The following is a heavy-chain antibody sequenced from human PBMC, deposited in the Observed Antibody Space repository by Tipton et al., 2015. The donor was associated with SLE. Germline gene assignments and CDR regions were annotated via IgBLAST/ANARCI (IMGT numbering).Heavy chain of an antibody. J-gene: IGHJ4*02. Sequence: SLRLSCAASGFTFSSYAMHWVRQAPGKGLEWVAVISYDGSNKYYADSVKGRFTISRDNSKNTLYLQMNSLRAEDTAVYYCAKEPTGTGYYFDYWGQGTLVTVSS. CDR1: GFTFSSYA. CDR2: ISYDGSNK. CDR3: AKEPTGTGYYFDY. D-gene: IGHD1-1*01. V-gene: IGHV3-30-3*01.